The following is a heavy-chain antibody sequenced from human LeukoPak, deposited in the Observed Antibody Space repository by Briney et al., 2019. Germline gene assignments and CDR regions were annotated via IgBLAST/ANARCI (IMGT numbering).Heavy chain of an antibody. CDR2: IQYDGNNK. CDR3: AKDGVIAGDR. Sequence: PGGSLRLSSAASGFTFSGYGMHWVRQAPGKGLEWVSFIQYDGNNKYYTDSVKGRFTISRDDSKNTLYLQMSSLRAEDAAVYYCAKDGVIAGDRWGQGTLVTVSS. V-gene: IGHV3-30*02. J-gene: IGHJ4*02. CDR1: GFTFSGYG. D-gene: IGHD3-16*02.